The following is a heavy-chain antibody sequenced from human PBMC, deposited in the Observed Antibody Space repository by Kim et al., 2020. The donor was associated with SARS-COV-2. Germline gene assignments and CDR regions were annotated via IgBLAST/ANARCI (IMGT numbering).Heavy chain of an antibody. J-gene: IGHJ4*02. CDR2: INHSGST. V-gene: IGHV4-34*01. Sequence: SETLSLTCAVYGGSFSGYYWSWIRQPPGKGLEWIGEINHSGSTNYNPSLKSRVTISVDTSKNQFSLKLSSVTAADTAVYYCARGHRWLRKIFDYWGQGTLVTVSS. CDR3: ARGHRWLRKIFDY. CDR1: GGSFSGYY. D-gene: IGHD5-12*01.